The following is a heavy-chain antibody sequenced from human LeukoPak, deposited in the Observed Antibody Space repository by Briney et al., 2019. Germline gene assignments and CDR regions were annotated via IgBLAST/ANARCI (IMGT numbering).Heavy chain of an antibody. D-gene: IGHD4-17*01. CDR2: VAGSGST. Sequence: SETLSLTCTVYGGSLNYYYWSWIRQPAGRGLEWIGRVAGSGSTKYNPSLGSRATMSVDKTKKQFSLTLTAVTAADAAVYYCVREGRTDDYEVYWGPGTLVAVSS. V-gene: IGHV4-4*07. CDR3: VREGRTDDYEVY. CDR1: GGSLNYYY. J-gene: IGHJ4*02.